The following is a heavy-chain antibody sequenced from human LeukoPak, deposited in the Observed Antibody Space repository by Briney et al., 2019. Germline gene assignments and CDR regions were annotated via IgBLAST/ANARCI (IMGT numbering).Heavy chain of an antibody. CDR1: GYTFSDYG. CDR2: ISYDGSNK. CDR3: ARGVSSSWYGGGCFDY. D-gene: IGHD6-13*01. J-gene: IGHJ4*02. Sequence: PGGSLRLSCTASGYTFSDYGMHWVRQAPGKGLEWVAVISYDGSNKYYADSVKGRFTISRDNSKNTLYLQMNSLRAEDTAVYFCARGVSSSWYGGGCFDYWGQGTLVTVSS. V-gene: IGHV3-30*03.